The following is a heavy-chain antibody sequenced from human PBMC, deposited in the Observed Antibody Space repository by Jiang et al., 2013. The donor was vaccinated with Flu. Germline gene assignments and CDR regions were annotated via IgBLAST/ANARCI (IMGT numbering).Heavy chain of an antibody. V-gene: IGHV1-69*06. J-gene: IGHJ4*02. D-gene: IGHD3-10*01. CDR3: TREPSGGAAGFDF. CDR1: EDTFRSFF. Sequence: QLVESGNEVKKPGSSVKVSCKASEDTFRSFFVTWVRQAPGQGLEWMGGIMPLGGTRHYAPKFQDRLTITADMSTTTAFMEIRGLTSDDTATYFCTREPSGGAAGFDFWGQGTLISVSS. CDR2: IMPLGGTR.